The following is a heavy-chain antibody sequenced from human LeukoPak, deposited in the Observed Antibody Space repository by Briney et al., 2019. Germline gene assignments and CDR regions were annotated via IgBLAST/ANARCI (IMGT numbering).Heavy chain of an antibody. V-gene: IGHV3-21*01. D-gene: IGHD5-18*01. J-gene: IGHJ4*02. CDR2: ISSSSSYI. CDR1: GFTFSSYS. CDR3: ARPDTAMVRGYYFDY. Sequence: PGRSLRLSCAASGFTFSSYSMNWVRQAPGKGLEWVSSISSSSSYIYYADSVKGRFTISRDNAKNSLYLQMNSLRAEDTAVYYCARPDTAMVRGYYFDYWGQGTLVTVSS.